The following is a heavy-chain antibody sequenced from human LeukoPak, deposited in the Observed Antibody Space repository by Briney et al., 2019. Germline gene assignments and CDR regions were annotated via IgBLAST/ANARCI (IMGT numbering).Heavy chain of an antibody. J-gene: IGHJ4*02. D-gene: IGHD5-24*01. CDR3: AREGDERYGGGFDY. Sequence: GGSLRLSCAASGFTFSSYSMNWVRQAPGKGLEWVSSIRSSSSYIYYADSVKGRFTISRDNAKNSLYLQMNSLRAEDTAVYYCAREGDERYGGGFDYWGQGTLVTVSS. V-gene: IGHV3-21*01. CDR2: IRSSSSYI. CDR1: GFTFSSYS.